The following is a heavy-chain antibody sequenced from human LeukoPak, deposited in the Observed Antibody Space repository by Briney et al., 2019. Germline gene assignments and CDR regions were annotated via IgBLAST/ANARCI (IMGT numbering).Heavy chain of an antibody. CDR1: GFTVSCNY. D-gene: IGHD4-17*01. CDR2: IYSGGST. J-gene: IGHJ4*02. CDR3: AAEKPYGDRHYFDY. Sequence: GGSLRLSCAASGFTVSCNYMSWVRQAPGKGLEWVSVIYSGGSTYYADSVKGRFTISRDNSKNTLYLQMNSLRAEDTAVYYCAAEKPYGDRHYFDYWGQGTLVTVSS. V-gene: IGHV3-66*01.